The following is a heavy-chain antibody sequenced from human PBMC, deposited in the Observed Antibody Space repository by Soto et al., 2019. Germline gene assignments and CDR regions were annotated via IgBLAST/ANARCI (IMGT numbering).Heavy chain of an antibody. V-gene: IGHV1-69*01. J-gene: IGHJ6*02. Sequence: QVQLVQSGAEVKKPGSSVKVSCKASGGTFSSYAISWVRQAPGQGLEWMGGITPISGTANYAQKFQGRVTITADESTSTANRELSRLRSEDTAVYSCARSQGSSTSLEIYYYYYYGMDVWGQGTTVTVSS. CDR2: ITPISGTA. CDR1: GGTFSSYA. CDR3: ARSQGSSTSLEIYYYYYYGMDV. D-gene: IGHD2-2*01.